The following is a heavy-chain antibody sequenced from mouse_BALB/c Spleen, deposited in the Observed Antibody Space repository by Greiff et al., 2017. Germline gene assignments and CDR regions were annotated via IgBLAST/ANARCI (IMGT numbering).Heavy chain of an antibody. CDR3: ARDGNYRRFDY. CDR1: GFTFSDYY. V-gene: IGHV5-4*02. Sequence: EVQVVESGGGLVKPGGSLKLSCAASGFTFSDYYMYWVRQTPEKRLEWVATISDGGSYTYYPDSVKGRFTISRDNAKNNLYLQMSSLKSEDTAMYYCARDGNYRRFDYWGQGTTLTVSS. D-gene: IGHD2-1*01. CDR2: ISDGGSYT. J-gene: IGHJ2*01.